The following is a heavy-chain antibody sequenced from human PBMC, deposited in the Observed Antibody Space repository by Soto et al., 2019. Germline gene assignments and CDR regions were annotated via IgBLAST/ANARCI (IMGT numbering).Heavy chain of an antibody. CDR2: IYFSGRT. V-gene: IGHV4-61*01. CDR3: SRDVDFGEEDV. D-gene: IGHD4-17*01. J-gene: IGHJ6*02. CDR1: GDSVTGGSYD. Sequence: SESLSVACACPGDSVTGGSYDWNWIRQPPGKGLEWIGYIYFSGRTNYNPSLKSRVTISIDTSKNQFSLKLTSATAADTAVYYCSRDVDFGEEDVWGQGTTVTVSS.